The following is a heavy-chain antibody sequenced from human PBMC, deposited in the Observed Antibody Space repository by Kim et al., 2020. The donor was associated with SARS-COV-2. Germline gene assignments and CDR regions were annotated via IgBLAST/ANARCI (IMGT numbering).Heavy chain of an antibody. Sequence: SETLSLTCTVSGGSISSYYWSWIRQPPGKGLEWIGYTYYSGSTNYNPSLKSRVTISVDTSKNQFSLKLSSVTAADTAVYYCASAPRNYGSGSYPHYYYYGMDVWGQGTTVTVSS. CDR1: GGSISSYY. J-gene: IGHJ6*02. CDR3: ASAPRNYGSGSYPHYYYYGMDV. CDR2: TYYSGST. V-gene: IGHV4-59*01. D-gene: IGHD3-10*01.